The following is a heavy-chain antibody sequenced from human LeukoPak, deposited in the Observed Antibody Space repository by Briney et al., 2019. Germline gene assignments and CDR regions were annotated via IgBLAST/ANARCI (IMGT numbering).Heavy chain of an antibody. Sequence: GRSLRLSCAASGFTFRHYAMHWVRQAPGKGLEWVAVISYDGINKYYADSVKGRFTISRDNSKNTLYLQMNSLRAEDTAVYYCARENGYSSGPFDYWGQGTLVTVSS. V-gene: IGHV3-30-3*01. J-gene: IGHJ4*02. CDR1: GFTFRHYA. CDR2: ISYDGINK. D-gene: IGHD6-19*01. CDR3: ARENGYSSGPFDY.